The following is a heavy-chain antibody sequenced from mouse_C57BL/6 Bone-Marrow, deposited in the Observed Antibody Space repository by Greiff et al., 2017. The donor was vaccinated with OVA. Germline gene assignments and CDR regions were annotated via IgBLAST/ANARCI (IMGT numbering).Heavy chain of an antibody. V-gene: IGHV3-6*01. D-gene: IGHD1-1*01. J-gene: IGHJ2*01. CDR2: ISYDGSN. Sequence: EESGPGLVKPSQSLSLTCSVTGYSITSGYYWNWIRQFPGNKLEWMGYISYDGSNNYNPSLKNRISITRDTSKNQFFLKLNSVTTEDTATYYCAREGTVVADYWGQGTTLTVSS. CDR3: AREGTVVADY. CDR1: GYSITSGYY.